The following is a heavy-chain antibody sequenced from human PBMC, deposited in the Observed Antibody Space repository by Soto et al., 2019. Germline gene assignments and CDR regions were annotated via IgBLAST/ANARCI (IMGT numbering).Heavy chain of an antibody. CDR1: GFTFSSYS. V-gene: IGHV3-48*02. CDR2: ISGSSSTI. J-gene: IGHJ6*02. CDR3: ARDRVSVTLEWLLDTTSYGMDV. Sequence: PGGSLRLSCAASGFTFSSYSMNWVRQSPGKGLEWVSYISGSSSTIDDADSVKGRFTISRDNAKNSLYLQMNSLRDEDTAVYYCARDRVSVTLEWLLDTTSYGMDVWGQGTTVTVSS. D-gene: IGHD3-3*01.